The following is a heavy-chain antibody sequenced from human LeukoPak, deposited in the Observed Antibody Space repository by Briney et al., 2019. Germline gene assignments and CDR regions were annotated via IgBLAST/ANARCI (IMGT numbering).Heavy chain of an antibody. CDR1: GFTVSNNY. J-gene: IGHJ4*02. Sequence: GGSLRLSCAASGFTVSNNYMSWVRQAPGKGLEWVSAISGSGGSTYYADSVKGRFTISRDNSKNTLYLQMNSLRAEDTAVYYCAKRGQQLVFDYWGQGTLVTVSS. CDR2: ISGSGGST. D-gene: IGHD6-13*01. V-gene: IGHV3-23*01. CDR3: AKRGQQLVFDY.